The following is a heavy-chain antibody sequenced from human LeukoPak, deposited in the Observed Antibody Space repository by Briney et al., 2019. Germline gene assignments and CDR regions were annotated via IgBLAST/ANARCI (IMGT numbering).Heavy chain of an antibody. Sequence: ASVKVSCKASGYSFSNNEIVWVRQAAGQGLGWMGWTNTHSGYTTSAQKFQGRVTMTRDTSINTAYMELSSLTSEDTAVYYCARNGGGLGYWGQGTLVTVS. CDR1: GYSFSNNE. J-gene: IGHJ4*02. V-gene: IGHV1-8*01. CDR2: TNTHSGYT. D-gene: IGHD1-1*01. CDR3: ARNGGGLGY.